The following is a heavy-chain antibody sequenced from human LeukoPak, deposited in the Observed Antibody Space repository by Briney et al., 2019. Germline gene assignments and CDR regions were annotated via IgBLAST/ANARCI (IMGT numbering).Heavy chain of an antibody. Sequence: SETLSLTCTVSGGSISSSSYYWGWIRQPPGKGLEWIGSIYYSGSTYYNPSLKSRVTISVDTSKNQFSLKLSSVTAADTAVYYCARHNRGYCSSTSCYPYYFDYWGQGTLVTVSS. CDR1: GGSISSSSYY. J-gene: IGHJ4*02. CDR3: ARHNRGYCSSTSCYPYYFDY. V-gene: IGHV4-39*01. CDR2: IYYSGST. D-gene: IGHD2-2*01.